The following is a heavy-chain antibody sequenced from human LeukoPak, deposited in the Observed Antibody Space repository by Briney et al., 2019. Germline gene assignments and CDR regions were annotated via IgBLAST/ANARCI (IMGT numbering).Heavy chain of an antibody. CDR3: ARDLAFAQLERLSFDY. CDR2: IKQDGSQK. Sequence: GGSLRLSCAASGFTFSGHWMSWVRQVPGKGLEYVANIKQDGSQKFYVDSVKGRFTISRDNAKNSMYLQMNSLRAEDTAVYYCARDLAFAQLERLSFDYWGQGTLVTVSS. J-gene: IGHJ4*02. D-gene: IGHD1-1*01. CDR1: GFTFSGHW. V-gene: IGHV3-7*01.